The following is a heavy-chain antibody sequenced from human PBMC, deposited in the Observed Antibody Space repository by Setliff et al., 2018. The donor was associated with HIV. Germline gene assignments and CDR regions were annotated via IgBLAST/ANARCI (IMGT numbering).Heavy chain of an antibody. V-gene: IGHV4-4*07. CDR2: IDSSGTT. D-gene: IGHD3-10*01. CDR3: ARDRHSSGLGSYGP. CDR1: GGSFGVYR. J-gene: IGHJ5*02. Sequence: SETLSLTCTISGGSFGVYRWSWIRQSAGRGLEWIGRIDSSGTTDYKPSLKGRVAISVDASRNQFSPRVTSVTAADTAVYFCARDRHSSGLGSYGPWGPGILVTVS.